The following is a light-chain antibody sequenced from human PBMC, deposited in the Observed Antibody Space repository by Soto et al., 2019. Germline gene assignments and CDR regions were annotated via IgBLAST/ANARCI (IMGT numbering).Light chain of an antibody. CDR2: GAS. Sequence: EIVLRQSPGTLSLSPGERATLSCRASQSVSSSYLAWYQQKPGQAPRLLIYGASSRATGIPDRFSGSGSGTDFTLTISRLEPEDFAVYYCQQYGRRWTFGQGTKVDIK. CDR1: QSVSSSY. J-gene: IGKJ1*01. CDR3: QQYGRRWT. V-gene: IGKV3-20*01.